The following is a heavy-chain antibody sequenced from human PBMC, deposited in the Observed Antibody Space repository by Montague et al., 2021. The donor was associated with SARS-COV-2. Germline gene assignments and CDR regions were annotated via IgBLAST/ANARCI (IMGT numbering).Heavy chain of an antibody. D-gene: IGHD3-22*01. V-gene: IGHV3-7*01. J-gene: IGHJ4*02. Sequence: SRRLSCAASGIIFTNSWMSWVRQAPGKGLEWVANIKPDGTDKYYVDSVKGRFTISRDNAKKSLYLQMNSLTAEDTAVYYCATDSFSGYFDWGQGTLVTVSS. CDR2: IKPDGTDK. CDR1: GIIFTNSW. CDR3: ATDSFSGYFD.